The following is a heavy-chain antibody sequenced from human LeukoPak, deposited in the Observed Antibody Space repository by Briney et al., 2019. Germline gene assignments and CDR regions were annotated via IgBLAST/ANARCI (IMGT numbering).Heavy chain of an antibody. CDR3: ARDRLTMVRGVIIPSGYGMDV. J-gene: IGHJ6*04. CDR1: GGSISSYY. V-gene: IGHV4-59*01. Sequence: PSETLSLTCTASGGSISSYYWSWIRQPPGKGLEWIGYIYYSGSTYYNPSLKGRVTISVDTSKNQFSLKLSSVTAADTAVYYCARDRLTMVRGVIIPSGYGMDVWGKGTTVTVSS. CDR2: IYYSGST. D-gene: IGHD3-10*01.